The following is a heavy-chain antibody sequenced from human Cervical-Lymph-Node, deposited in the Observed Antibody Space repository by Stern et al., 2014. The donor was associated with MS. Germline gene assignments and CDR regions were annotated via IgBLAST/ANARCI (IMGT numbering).Heavy chain of an antibody. CDR1: GYTFTSYA. J-gene: IGHJ4*02. V-gene: IGHV7-4-1*02. Sequence: QVQLVESGSELKKPGASVKVSCKASGYTFTSYAMNWVRQAPGQGLEWMGWINTNTGNPTYAQGFTGRFVFSLDTSVSTAYLQISSLKAEDTAVYYCASGAMGDFWSGYSYFDYWGQGTLVTVSS. D-gene: IGHD3-3*01. CDR3: ASGAMGDFWSGYSYFDY. CDR2: INTNTGNP.